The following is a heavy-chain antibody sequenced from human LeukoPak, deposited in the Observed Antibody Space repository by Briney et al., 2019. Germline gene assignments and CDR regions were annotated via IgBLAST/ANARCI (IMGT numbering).Heavy chain of an antibody. V-gene: IGHV3-21*01. CDR1: GFTFSGCS. J-gene: IGHJ4*02. CDR3: ARGGIYSQGFDY. D-gene: IGHD6-13*01. Sequence: GGSLRLSCAASGFTFSGCSMKWVRHAPGEGLECVSSISTTSDYIHNADSLKGRVAISRDNAKNTLYLQMNSLRAEDTAVYYCARGGIYSQGFDYWGQGSLVTVSS. CDR2: ISTTSDYI.